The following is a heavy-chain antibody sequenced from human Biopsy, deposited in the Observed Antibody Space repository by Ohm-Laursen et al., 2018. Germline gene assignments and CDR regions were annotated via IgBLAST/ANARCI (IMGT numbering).Heavy chain of an antibody. J-gene: IGHJ3*02. V-gene: IGHV4-59*01. CDR2: IYYSGST. D-gene: IGHD5/OR15-5a*01. Sequence: GTPSLTCTVSGGSISSDYWSWIRQTPGKGLEWIGYIYYSGSTNYNPSLKSRVTISVDTSKNQFSLRLSSVTAADTAMYYCARGEAGVYDALDIWGQGTMVIVSS. CDR3: ARGEAGVYDALDI. CDR1: GGSISSDY.